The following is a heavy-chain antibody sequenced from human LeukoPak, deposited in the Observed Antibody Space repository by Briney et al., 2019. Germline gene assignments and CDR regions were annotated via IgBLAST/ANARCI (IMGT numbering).Heavy chain of an antibody. Sequence: SETLSLTCAVYGGSFSGYYWSWIRQPPGKGLEWIGEINHSGSTNYNPSLKSRVTISVDTSKNQFSLKLSSVTAADTAVYYCARDRRDWDAFDIWGQGTMVTVSS. CDR2: INHSGST. D-gene: IGHD2-21*02. CDR3: ARDRRDWDAFDI. J-gene: IGHJ3*02. V-gene: IGHV4-34*01. CDR1: GGSFSGYY.